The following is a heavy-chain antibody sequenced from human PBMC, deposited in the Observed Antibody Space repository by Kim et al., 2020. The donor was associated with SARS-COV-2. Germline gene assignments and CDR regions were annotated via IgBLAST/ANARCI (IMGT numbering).Heavy chain of an antibody. V-gene: IGHV4-39*01. Sequence: SETLSLTCTVSGGSISSSSYYWGWIRQPPGKGLEWIGSIYYSGSTYYNPSLKSRVTISVDTSKNQFSLKLSSVTAADTAVYYCARWPQQLATGFDYWGQGTLVTVSS. J-gene: IGHJ4*02. D-gene: IGHD6-13*01. CDR2: IYYSGST. CDR1: GGSISSSSYY. CDR3: ARWPQQLATGFDY.